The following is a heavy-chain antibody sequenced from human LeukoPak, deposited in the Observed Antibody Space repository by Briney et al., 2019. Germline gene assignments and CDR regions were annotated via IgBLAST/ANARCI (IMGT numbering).Heavy chain of an antibody. V-gene: IGHV4-34*01. CDR1: GGSFSGYY. CDR3: AGIAVAGTGYYFDY. D-gene: IGHD6-19*01. J-gene: IGHJ4*02. Sequence: SETLSLTCAVYGGSFSGYYWSWIRQPPGKGLEWIGEINHSGSSNYNPSLKSRGTILVDTSKNQFSLKLRSVTAADTAVYYCAGIAVAGTGYYFDYWGQGTLVTVSS. CDR2: INHSGSS.